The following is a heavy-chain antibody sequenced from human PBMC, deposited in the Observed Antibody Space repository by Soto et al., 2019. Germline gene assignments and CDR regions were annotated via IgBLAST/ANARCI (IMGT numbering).Heavy chain of an antibody. CDR2: ISPYTGNT. J-gene: IGHJ6*02. CDR1: GDIFVNYG. V-gene: IGHV1-18*01. D-gene: IGHD3-16*01. CDR3: VMVDNYVTPTPQDV. Sequence: QVQLVQSGDEVKKPGSSVKVSCKASGDIFVNYGIAWERQAPGQGLGWMGWISPYTGNTHSATKVQGRLTMTTDTSTSTAYMDLGSLTSDDTAVYYCVMVDNYVTPTPQDVWGQGTTVTVSS.